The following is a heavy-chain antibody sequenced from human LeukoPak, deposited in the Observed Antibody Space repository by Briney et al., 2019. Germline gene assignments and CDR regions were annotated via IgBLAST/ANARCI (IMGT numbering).Heavy chain of an antibody. CDR3: ARDSSWPDTELDY. D-gene: IGHD6-13*01. J-gene: IGHJ4*02. CDR2: ISSSSSYI. CDR1: GFTFSSYS. Sequence: GGSLRLSCAASGFTFSSYSMNWVRQAPGKGLGWVSSISSSSSYIYYADSVKGRFTISRDNAKNSLYLQMNSLRAEDTAVYYCARDSSWPDTELDYWGQGTLVTVSS. V-gene: IGHV3-21*01.